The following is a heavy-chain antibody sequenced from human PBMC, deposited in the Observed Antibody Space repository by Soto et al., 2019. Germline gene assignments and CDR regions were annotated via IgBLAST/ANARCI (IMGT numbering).Heavy chain of an antibody. V-gene: IGHV3-15*07. CDR2: IKSKTDGGTT. CDR3: YYDILTGYSTLGAY. CDR1: GFTFSNAW. Sequence: GGSLRLSCAASGFTFSNAWMNWVRQAPGKGLEWVGRIKSKTDGGTTDYAAPVKGRFTISRDDSKNTLYLQMNSLKTEDTAVYYCYYDILTGYSTLGAYWGQGTLVTVSS. J-gene: IGHJ4*02. D-gene: IGHD3-9*01.